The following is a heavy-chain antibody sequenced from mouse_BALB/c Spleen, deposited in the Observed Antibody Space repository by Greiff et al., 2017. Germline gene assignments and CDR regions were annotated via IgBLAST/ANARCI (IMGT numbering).Heavy chain of an antibody. CDR2: ISSGGSYT. J-gene: IGHJ3*01. D-gene: IGHD2-3*01. CDR3: ARDGGYSAWFAY. V-gene: IGHV5-9-4*01. Sequence: DVKLVESGGGLVKPGGSLKLSCAASGFTFSSYAMSWVRQSPEKRLEWVAEISSGGSYTYYPDTVTGRFTISRDNAKNTLYLEMSSLRSEDTAMYYCARDGGYSAWFAYWGQGTLVTVSA. CDR1: GFTFSSYA.